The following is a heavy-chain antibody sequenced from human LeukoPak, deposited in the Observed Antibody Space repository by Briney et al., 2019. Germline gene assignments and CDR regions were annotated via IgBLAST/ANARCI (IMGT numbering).Heavy chain of an antibody. J-gene: IGHJ4*02. CDR1: GFTFSSYW. Sequence: GGSLRLSCAASGFTFSSYWMSWVRQAPGKGLEWVANIKQDGSEKYYVDSVKGRFTISRDNAKNSLYLQMNSLRAEDTAVYYCARVVSHYDSSGADYWGQGTLVTVSS. D-gene: IGHD3-22*01. CDR2: IKQDGSEK. V-gene: IGHV3-7*01. CDR3: ARVVSHYDSSGADY.